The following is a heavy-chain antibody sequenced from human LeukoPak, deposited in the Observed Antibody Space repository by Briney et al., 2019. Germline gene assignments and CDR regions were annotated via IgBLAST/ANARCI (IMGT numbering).Heavy chain of an antibody. CDR2: IYYSGST. CDR3: ASAAYGDYIDY. D-gene: IGHD4-17*01. CDR1: GGSISSSSYY. Sequence: PETLSLTCTVSGGSISSSSYYWGWIRQPPGKGLEWIGSIYYSGSTYYNPSLKSRVTISVDTSKNQFSLKLSSVTAADTAVYYCASAAYGDYIDYWGQGTLVTVSS. J-gene: IGHJ4*02. V-gene: IGHV4-39*07.